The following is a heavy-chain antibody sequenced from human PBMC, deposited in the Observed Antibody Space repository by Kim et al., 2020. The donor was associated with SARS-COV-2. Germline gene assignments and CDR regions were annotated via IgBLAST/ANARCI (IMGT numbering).Heavy chain of an antibody. Sequence: SETLSLTCAVSGGSISSSNWWSWVRQPPGKGLEWIGEIYHSGSTNYNPSLKSRFTISVDKSKNQFSLKLSSVTAADTAVYYCARGNGPAAYYYGSGSYWYFDYWGQGTLVTVSS. CDR3: ARGNGPAAYYYGSGSYWYFDY. CDR2: IYHSGST. J-gene: IGHJ4*02. V-gene: IGHV4-4*02. D-gene: IGHD3-10*01. CDR1: GGSISSSNW.